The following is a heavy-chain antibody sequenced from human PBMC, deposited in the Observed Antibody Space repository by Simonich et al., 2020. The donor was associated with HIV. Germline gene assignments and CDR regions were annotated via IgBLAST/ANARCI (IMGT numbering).Heavy chain of an antibody. CDR1: GGTFSSHA. Sequence: QVQLVQSGAEVKKPGSSVKVSCKASGGTFSSHAITWVRQAPGQGLEWEGRDHPNFWKENNGQEVQGRVTITADESTGTAYMELSSLRSEDTAVYYCARGHYYDSSGLMYFDYWGQGTLVTVSS. J-gene: IGHJ4*02. D-gene: IGHD3-22*01. V-gene: IGHV1-69*13. CDR2: HPNFWKE. CDR3: ARGHYYDSSGLMYFDY.